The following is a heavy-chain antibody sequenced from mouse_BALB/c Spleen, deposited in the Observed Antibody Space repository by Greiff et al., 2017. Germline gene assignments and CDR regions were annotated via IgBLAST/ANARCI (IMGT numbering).Heavy chain of an antibody. V-gene: IGHV3-2*02. Sequence: EVQLQESGPGLVKPSQSLSLTCTVTGYSITSDYAWNWIRQFPGNKLEWMGYISYSGSTSYNPSLKSRISITRDTSKNQFFLQLNSVTTEDTATYYCARFLHYGSIHYYAMDYWGQGTSVTVSS. D-gene: IGHD1-1*01. J-gene: IGHJ4*01. CDR1: GYSITSDYA. CDR2: ISYSGST. CDR3: ARFLHYGSIHYYAMDY.